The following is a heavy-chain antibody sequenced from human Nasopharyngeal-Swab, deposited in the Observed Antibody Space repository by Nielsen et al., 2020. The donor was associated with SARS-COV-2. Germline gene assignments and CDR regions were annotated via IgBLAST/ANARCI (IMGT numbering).Heavy chain of an antibody. CDR2: IYYSGST. V-gene: IGHV4-39*01. Sequence: SETLSLTCAVYGGSFSSYYWGWIRQPPGKGLEWIGSIYYSGSTYYNPSLKSRVTISVDTSKNQFSLKLSSVTAADTAVYYCARLGDVDYGERWGQGTLVTVSS. D-gene: IGHD4-17*01. CDR1: GGSFSSYY. J-gene: IGHJ4*02. CDR3: ARLGDVDYGER.